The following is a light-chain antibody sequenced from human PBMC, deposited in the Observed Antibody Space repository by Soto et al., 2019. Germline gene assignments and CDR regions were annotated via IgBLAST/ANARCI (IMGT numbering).Light chain of an antibody. CDR1: QSVSNNY. J-gene: IGKJ1*01. CDR2: GAS. Sequence: EIVLTQSPGTLSLSPGERATLSCRASQSVSNNYLAWYKQTPGQAPRLLIYGASNRATGITDRFSGSGSGTDFTLTSSRLEPEDFAVYYCQQYGSSGTFGQGTKVEIK. V-gene: IGKV3-20*01. CDR3: QQYGSSGT.